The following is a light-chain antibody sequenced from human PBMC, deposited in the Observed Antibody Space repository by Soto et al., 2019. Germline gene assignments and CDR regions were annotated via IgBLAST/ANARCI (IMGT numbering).Light chain of an antibody. J-gene: IGKJ1*01. CDR1: HSVINNY. Sequence: IGLTQSAGNLYLSPGERGTLXCRASHSVINNYLAWYQQKHGKAPRLLXXAASSRATGVKHRLSASGSGKDFTLNISRMEPEDFAVYFCKQYGGSPPWTFGQGTKVDI. CDR2: AAS. CDR3: KQYGGSPPWT. V-gene: IGKV3-20*01.